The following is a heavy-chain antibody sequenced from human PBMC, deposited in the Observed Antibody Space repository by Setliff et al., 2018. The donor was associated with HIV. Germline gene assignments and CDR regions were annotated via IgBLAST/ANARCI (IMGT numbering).Heavy chain of an antibody. D-gene: IGHD2-21*02. Sequence: SVKVSCKASGGTFSNYAFSWVRQAPGQGLEWMGGIIPLFGTANYAQNFQGRVTITADASTSTAYMELSSLRSEDTAMYYCAAGYCGGDCYSRQSYFDYWGQGTLVTVSS. CDR3: AAGYCGGDCYSRQSYFDY. CDR1: GGTFSNYA. CDR2: IIPLFGTA. V-gene: IGHV1-69*13. J-gene: IGHJ4*02.